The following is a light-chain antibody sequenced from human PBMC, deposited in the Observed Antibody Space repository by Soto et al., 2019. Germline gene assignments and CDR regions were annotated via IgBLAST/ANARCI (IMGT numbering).Light chain of an antibody. CDR3: QQYNSYSPT. J-gene: IGKJ1*01. Sequence: IQITQSPSSLSASVGDRVTITCRASQGISVWLAWYQQKAGKAPNLLIYKASRLESGVPSRFSGSGSETEFTLTISGLQPGDSATYYCQQYNSYSPTFGQGTKVDIK. CDR2: KAS. V-gene: IGKV1-5*03. CDR1: QGISVW.